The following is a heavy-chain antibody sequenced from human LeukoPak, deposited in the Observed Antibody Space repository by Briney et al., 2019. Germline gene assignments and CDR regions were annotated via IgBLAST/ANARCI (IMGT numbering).Heavy chain of an antibody. CDR2: IIPIFGTA. CDR1: GGTFCSYA. CDR3: ASWSKDYYGSGSYYKDAFDI. Sequence: SVKVSCKASGGTFCSYAISWVRQAAGQGLEWMGGIIPIFGTANYAQKFQGRVTITADESTSTAYMELSSLRSEDTAVYYCASWSKDYYGSGSYYKDAFDIWGQGTMVTVSS. J-gene: IGHJ3*02. V-gene: IGHV1-69*01. D-gene: IGHD3-10*01.